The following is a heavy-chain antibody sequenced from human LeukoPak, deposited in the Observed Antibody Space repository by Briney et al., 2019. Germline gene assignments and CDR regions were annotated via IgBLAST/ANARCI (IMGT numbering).Heavy chain of an antibody. CDR2: ISAYNGNT. CDR3: ARAGAVVRGVIGFDP. D-gene: IGHD3-10*01. V-gene: IGHV1-18*01. J-gene: IGHJ5*02. Sequence: GASVKVSCKASGYTFTSYGISWVRQAPGQGLEWMGWISAYNGNTNYAQMLQGRVTMTTDTSTSTAYMELRSLRSDDTAVYYCARAGAVVRGVIGFDPWGQGTLVTVSS. CDR1: GYTFTSYG.